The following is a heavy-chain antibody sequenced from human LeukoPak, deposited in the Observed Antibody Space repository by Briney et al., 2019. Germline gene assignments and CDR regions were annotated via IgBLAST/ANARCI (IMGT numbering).Heavy chain of an antibody. Sequence: PGGSLRLSCSASGFTFSDYGLYWVRQAPGKGLEYVSRISGDGRRTDYADLVKGRFTISRGNSKNTLYLQMSSLRPEDTAVYFCAKDLSGSYSFDYWGQGTLVTVSS. J-gene: IGHJ4*02. CDR1: GFTFSDYG. D-gene: IGHD1-26*01. CDR3: AKDLSGSYSFDY. V-gene: IGHV3-64D*08. CDR2: ISGDGRRT.